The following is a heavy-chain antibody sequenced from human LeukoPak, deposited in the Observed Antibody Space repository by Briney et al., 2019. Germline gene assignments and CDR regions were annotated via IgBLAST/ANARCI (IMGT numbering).Heavy chain of an antibody. Sequence: GRSLRLSCAASGFTFSSYAMHWVRQAPGKGLEWVAVISYDGSIKYYADSVKGRFTTSRDNSKNMLYLQMNSLSAEDTAVYYCARAPGSSSSWSYFDFWGQGTLVTVSS. D-gene: IGHD6-13*01. CDR3: ARAPGSSSSWSYFDF. CDR2: ISYDGSIK. J-gene: IGHJ4*02. V-gene: IGHV3-30-3*01. CDR1: GFTFSSYA.